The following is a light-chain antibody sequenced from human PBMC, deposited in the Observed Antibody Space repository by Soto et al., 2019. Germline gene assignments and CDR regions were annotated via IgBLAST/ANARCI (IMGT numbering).Light chain of an antibody. J-gene: IGLJ3*02. Sequence: QSALTQPPSVSGSPGQSVTISCTGTSSDVGGYNYVSWYQQHPGKAPKLMIYDVSNRPSGVPDRFSGSKSGNTASLTVSGLEAEDEDDCYCSSCAGIPLVFGGGTKLTVL. CDR1: SSDVGGYNY. CDR2: DVS. V-gene: IGLV2-8*01. CDR3: SSCAGIPLV.